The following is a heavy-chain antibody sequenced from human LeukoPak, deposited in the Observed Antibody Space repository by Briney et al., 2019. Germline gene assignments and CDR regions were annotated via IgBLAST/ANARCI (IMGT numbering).Heavy chain of an antibody. D-gene: IGHD5-18*01. J-gene: IGHJ4*02. Sequence: PSETLSLTCTVSGASISSYYWSWIRQSPGKGLEWIGYIHDSGSTNYNPSLKSRVSISVDTSKNQFSLKLSSVTAADTAVYYCASYGYSYFGYWGQGTLVTVSS. CDR3: ASYGYSYFGY. CDR2: IHDSGST. CDR1: GASISSYY. V-gene: IGHV4-59*01.